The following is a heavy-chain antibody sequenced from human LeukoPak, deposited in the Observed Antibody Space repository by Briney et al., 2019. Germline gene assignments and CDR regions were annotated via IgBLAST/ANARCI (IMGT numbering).Heavy chain of an antibody. Sequence: SETLSLTCTVSSGSISNFYWSWIRQSPGKGVEWIGYIYYSVSSNYSGSTNYNPSLKSRVTISVDTSKNQFSLKLSSVTAADTAVYYCARGRYSYGYYFEYWGQGTLVTVSS. CDR1: SGSISNFY. CDR2: IYYSVSSNYSGST. D-gene: IGHD5-18*01. V-gene: IGHV4-4*09. J-gene: IGHJ4*02. CDR3: ARGRYSYGYYFEY.